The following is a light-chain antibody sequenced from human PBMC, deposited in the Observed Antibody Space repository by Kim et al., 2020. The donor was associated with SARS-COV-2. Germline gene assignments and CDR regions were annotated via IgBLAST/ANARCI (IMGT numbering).Light chain of an antibody. CDR3: QVWDSSTVV. J-gene: IGLJ2*01. CDR1: NMGDKN. V-gene: IGLV3-9*01. Sequence: SYELTQPPSVSVALGQTASITCGGNNMGDKNVHWYQQKPGQAPVLVIYRDSNRPSGIPERFSGSNSGNTATLTISRTQAMDEADYYCQVWDSSTVVFGGGTQLTVL. CDR2: RDS.